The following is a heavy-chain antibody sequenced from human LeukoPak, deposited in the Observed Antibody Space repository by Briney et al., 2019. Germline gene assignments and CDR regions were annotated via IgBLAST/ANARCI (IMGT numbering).Heavy chain of an antibody. CDR2: IYYSGST. V-gene: IGHV4-59*01. CDR3: ARGWAYGIDDY. CDR1: GGSISSYY. D-gene: IGHD3-9*01. Sequence: PSETLSLTCTVSGGSISSYYWSWIRQPPGKGLEWNGYIYYSGSTNYNPSLKSRVTISVDTSKNQFSLKLSSVTAADTAVYYCARGWAYGIDDYWGQGTLVTVSS. J-gene: IGHJ4*02.